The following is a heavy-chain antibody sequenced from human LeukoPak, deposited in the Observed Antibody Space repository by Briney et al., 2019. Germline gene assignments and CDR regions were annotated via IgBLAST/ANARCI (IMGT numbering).Heavy chain of an antibody. V-gene: IGHV3-30*18. CDR2: ISNDETNK. CDR3: AKEGQRGSYGVYYDYH. Sequence: PGGSLRLSCAASGFTFSRDGMHWVRQAPGKGLEWVAVISNDETNKYYTDSVKGRFTISRDNSKNMVYLQMNSLRVEDTAVYYCAKEGQRGSYGVYYDYHWGQGTLVTVSS. CDR1: GFTFSRDG. J-gene: IGHJ5*02. D-gene: IGHD5/OR15-5a*01.